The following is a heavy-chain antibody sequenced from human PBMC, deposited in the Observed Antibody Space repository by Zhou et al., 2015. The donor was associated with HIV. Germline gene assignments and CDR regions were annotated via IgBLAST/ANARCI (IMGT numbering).Heavy chain of an antibody. D-gene: IGHD2-21*02. J-gene: IGHJ4*02. CDR2: IIPIFGTA. CDR1: GGTFSSYA. CDR3: ARGCSEAGSGDSCSTYYFDY. V-gene: IGHV1-69*01. Sequence: QVQLVQSGAEVKKPGSSVKVSCKASGGTFSSYAISWVRQAPGQGLEWMGGIIPIFGTANYAQKFQGRVTITADESTSTAYMELSSLRSEDTAVYYCARGCSEAGSGDSCSTYYFDYWGQGTLVTVSS.